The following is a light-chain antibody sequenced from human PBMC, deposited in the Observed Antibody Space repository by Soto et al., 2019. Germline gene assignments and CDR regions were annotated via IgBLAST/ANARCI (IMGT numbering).Light chain of an antibody. CDR3: PHPNSLPLT. CDR1: QGISSW. V-gene: IGKV1-12*01. Sequence: DIQMTQSPSSVSASVGDRVTITCRASQGISSWLAWYQQKPGKAPKLLIYPASTLKSGVPSRFPGSPPRQDSTLTIHSLQPADLATYYCPHPNSLPLTFGQQTRL. CDR2: PAS. J-gene: IGKJ5*01.